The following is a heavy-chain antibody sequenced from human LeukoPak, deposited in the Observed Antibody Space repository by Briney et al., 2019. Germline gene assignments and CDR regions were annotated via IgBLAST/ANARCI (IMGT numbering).Heavy chain of an antibody. Sequence: GGSLRLSCAASGFTFDDYAMHWVRQAPGKGLEWVSGISWNSGSIGYADSVKGRFTISRDNAKNSLYLQMNSLRVEDTALYYCARGGISIFGVVIYMDVWGKGTTVTVSS. CDR2: ISWNSGSI. CDR3: ARGGISIFGVVIYMDV. V-gene: IGHV3-9*01. J-gene: IGHJ6*03. D-gene: IGHD3-3*01. CDR1: GFTFDDYA.